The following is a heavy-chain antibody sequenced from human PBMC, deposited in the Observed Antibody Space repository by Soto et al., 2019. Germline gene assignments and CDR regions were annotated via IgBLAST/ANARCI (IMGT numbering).Heavy chain of an antibody. CDR1: GFTFDNCG. Sequence: EVHLVESGGGLVQPGRSLRLSCAASGFTFDNCGMHWVRQAPGKGLEWVAGISWDSSTIGYADSVKGRFVISRDDAKNSLYLQMDSLRGEDTALYYCVQGRYPTMATPLDHWGQGTQVIVSS. J-gene: IGHJ4*02. V-gene: IGHV3-9*01. D-gene: IGHD2-15*01. CDR3: VQGRYPTMATPLDH. CDR2: ISWDSSTI.